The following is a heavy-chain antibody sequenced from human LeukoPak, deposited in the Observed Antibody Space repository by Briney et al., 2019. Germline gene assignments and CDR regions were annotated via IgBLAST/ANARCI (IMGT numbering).Heavy chain of an antibody. V-gene: IGHV1-69*13. J-gene: IGHJ4*02. Sequence: SVKVSCKASGGTFSSYAVSWVRQAPGQGLEWMGGIIPIFGTANYAQKFQGRVTITADESTSTAYMELSSLRSEDTAVYYCARGDSSGPHLAFDYWGQGTLVTVSS. CDR1: GGTFSSYA. CDR3: ARGDSSGPHLAFDY. CDR2: IIPIFGTA. D-gene: IGHD3-22*01.